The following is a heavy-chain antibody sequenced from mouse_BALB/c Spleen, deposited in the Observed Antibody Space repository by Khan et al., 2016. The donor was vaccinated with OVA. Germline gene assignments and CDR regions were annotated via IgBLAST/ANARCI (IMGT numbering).Heavy chain of an antibody. V-gene: IGHV3-8*02. CDR2: IIYTGYT. Sequence: EVQLQESGPSLVKPYQTLSLTCSVTGDSITSGYWNWIRKFPGNKLEYMGYIIYTGYTYYNPSLKSRISITRHTSKNQYYLQLNSVTDEYTATDYVASSTYRYAFVYWGQGTLVTVSA. J-gene: IGHJ3*01. CDR1: GDSITSGY. D-gene: IGHD2-12*01. CDR3: ASSTYRYAFVY.